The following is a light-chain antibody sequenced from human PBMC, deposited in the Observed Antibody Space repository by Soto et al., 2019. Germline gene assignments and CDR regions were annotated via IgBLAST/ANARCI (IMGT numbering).Light chain of an antibody. CDR2: GAS. CDR3: QQYEKWPPSIT. Sequence: TVLTQSPGTLSLSPGERSTLSCRASQNVTSNLLVWYQQHPGQAPRLLIYGASTRATGISARFSGSGSGTEFTLTISSLQSEDFAVYYCQQYEKWPPSITLGQGTRLEI. V-gene: IGKV3-15*01. J-gene: IGKJ5*01. CDR1: QNVTSN.